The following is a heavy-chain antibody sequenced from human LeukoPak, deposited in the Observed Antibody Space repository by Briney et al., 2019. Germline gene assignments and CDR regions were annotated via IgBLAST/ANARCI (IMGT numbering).Heavy chain of an antibody. CDR2: ISSNGGST. CDR3: ARGPVVGASPFDY. Sequence: GSLRLSCAASGFTFSSYAMHWVRQAPGKGLEYVSAISSNGGSTYYANSVKGRFTISRDNSKNTLYLQMGSLRAEDMAVYYCARGPVVGASPFDYWGQGTLVTVSS. V-gene: IGHV3-64*01. CDR1: GFTFSSYA. D-gene: IGHD1-26*01. J-gene: IGHJ4*02.